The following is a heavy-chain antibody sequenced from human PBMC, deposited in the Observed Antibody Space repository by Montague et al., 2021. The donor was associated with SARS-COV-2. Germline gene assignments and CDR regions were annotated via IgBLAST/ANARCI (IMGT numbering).Heavy chain of an antibody. Sequence: SLRLSCAASGFTFISAWFSWIRQAPGKGLEWVGRIKFKTDAETTDYAAPVKGRFTISRDDSKNTLYLQMNSLKTEDTAVYYCTTDYGYSYGQLDYWGQGTLVTVSS. CDR2: IKFKTDAETT. CDR1: GFTFISAW. CDR3: TTDYGYSYGQLDY. J-gene: IGHJ4*02. D-gene: IGHD5-18*01. V-gene: IGHV3-15*01.